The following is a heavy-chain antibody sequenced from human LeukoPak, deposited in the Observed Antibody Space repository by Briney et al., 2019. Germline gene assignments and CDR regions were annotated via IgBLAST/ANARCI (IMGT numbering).Heavy chain of an antibody. J-gene: IGHJ4*02. CDR2: ISSSSSFI. CDR3: VRDWGYTGNFEY. V-gene: IGHV3-21*01. D-gene: IGHD5-12*01. Sequence: GGSLRLSCVASGFTFSSYSINWVRQAPGKGLEWVSSISSSSSFISYADSVKGRFTISRDNAKNSVVLQMNSLRAEDTAVYYCVRDWGYTGNFEYWGQGTQVTVPS. CDR1: GFTFSSYS.